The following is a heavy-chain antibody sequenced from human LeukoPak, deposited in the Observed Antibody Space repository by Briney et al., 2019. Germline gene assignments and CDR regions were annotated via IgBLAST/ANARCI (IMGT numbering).Heavy chain of an antibody. CDR2: ISAYNGNT. CDR1: GYTFTSYG. J-gene: IGHJ6*03. Sequence: ASVKVSCKASGYTFTSYGISWERQAPGQGLEWMGWISAYNGNTNYAQKLQGRVTMTTDTSTSTAYMELRSLRSDDTAVYYCARGPGIQLWRFDYYYMDVWGKGTTVTVSS. D-gene: IGHD5-18*01. CDR3: ARGPGIQLWRFDYYYMDV. V-gene: IGHV1-18*01.